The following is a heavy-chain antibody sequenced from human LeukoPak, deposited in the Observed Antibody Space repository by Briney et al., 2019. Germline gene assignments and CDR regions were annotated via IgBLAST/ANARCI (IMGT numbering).Heavy chain of an antibody. V-gene: IGHV3-30*18. CDR2: ISYDGSNK. D-gene: IGHD4-17*01. J-gene: IGHJ6*02. Sequence: GGSLRLSCAASGFTFSSYGMHWVRQAPGKGLEWVAVISYDGSNKYYADSVKGRFTISRDNSKNTLYLQMNSLRAEDTAVYYCAKGTDYGDYWRGYYGMDVWGQGTTVTVSS. CDR3: AKGTDYGDYWRGYYGMDV. CDR1: GFTFSSYG.